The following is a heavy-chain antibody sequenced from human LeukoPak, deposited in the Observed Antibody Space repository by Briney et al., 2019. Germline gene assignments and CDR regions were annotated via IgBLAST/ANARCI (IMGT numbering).Heavy chain of an antibody. D-gene: IGHD6-19*01. Sequence: PGGSLRLSCAASGFTFSSYSMNWVRQAPGKGLEWVSSISSSSSYIYYADSVKGRFTISRDNAKNSLYLQMNSLRAEDTAVYYCARKGQWLVKGTFDYWGQGTLVTVSS. CDR3: ARKGQWLVKGTFDY. CDR2: ISSSSSYI. CDR1: GFTFSSYS. V-gene: IGHV3-21*01. J-gene: IGHJ4*02.